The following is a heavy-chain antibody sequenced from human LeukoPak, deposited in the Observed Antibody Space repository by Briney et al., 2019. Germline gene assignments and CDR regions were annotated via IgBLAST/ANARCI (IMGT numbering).Heavy chain of an antibody. V-gene: IGHV7-4-1*02. CDR3: AREVAPGGFDY. CDR2: INTNTGNP. CDR1: GYTFTGYY. J-gene: IGHJ4*02. D-gene: IGHD4-23*01. Sequence: GASVKVSCKPSGYTFTGYYIQWVRQAPRQGLEWMGWINTNTGNPTYAQGFTGRFVFSLDTSVSTAYLQISSLKAEDTGVYYCAREVAPGGFDYWGQGTLVTVSS.